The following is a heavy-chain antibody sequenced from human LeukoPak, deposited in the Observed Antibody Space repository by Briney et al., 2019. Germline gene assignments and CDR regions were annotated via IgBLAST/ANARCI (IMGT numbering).Heavy chain of an antibody. CDR3: ARLFGAYYYGSGSPNFDY. CDR1: GGSISSSSYY. V-gene: IGHV4-39*07. D-gene: IGHD3-10*01. Sequence: PSETLSLTCTVSGGSISSSSYYWGWIRQPPGKGLEWIGSIYYSGSTYYNPSLKSRVTISVDTSKNQLSLKLSSVTAADTAVYYCARLFGAYYYGSGSPNFDYWGQGTLVTVSS. CDR2: IYYSGST. J-gene: IGHJ4*02.